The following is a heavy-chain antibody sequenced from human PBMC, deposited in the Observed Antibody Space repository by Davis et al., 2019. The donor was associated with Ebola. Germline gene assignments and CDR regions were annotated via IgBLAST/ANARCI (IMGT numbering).Heavy chain of an antibody. V-gene: IGHV3-30*18. D-gene: IGHD1-26*01. Sequence: GESLKISCAASGFTFSSYGMHWVRQAPGKGLEWVAVISYDGSNKYYADSVKGRFTISRDNSKNTLYLQMNSLRAEDTAEYYCAKDDYHSGSPFDYWGQGTLVTVSS. CDR2: ISYDGSNK. J-gene: IGHJ4*02. CDR1: GFTFSSYG. CDR3: AKDDYHSGSPFDY.